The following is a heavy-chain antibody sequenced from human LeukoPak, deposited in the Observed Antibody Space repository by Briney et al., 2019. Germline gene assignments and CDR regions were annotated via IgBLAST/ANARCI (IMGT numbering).Heavy chain of an antibody. Sequence: HPGGSLRLSCAASGFNFSKYAMSWVRQAPGKGLEWVSTISGSGGTTYYADSVRGRFTISRDNSKNTLYLQMNSLRAEDTAVYYCAKGYYYDTSVDDYWGQGTLVTVSS. CDR2: ISGSGGTT. J-gene: IGHJ4*02. CDR3: AKGYYYDTSVDDY. D-gene: IGHD3-22*01. CDR1: GFNFSKYA. V-gene: IGHV3-23*01.